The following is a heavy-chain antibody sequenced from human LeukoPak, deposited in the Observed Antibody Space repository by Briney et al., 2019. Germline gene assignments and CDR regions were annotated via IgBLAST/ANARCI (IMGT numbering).Heavy chain of an antibody. CDR2: ISSSSSYI. V-gene: IGHV3-21*01. Sequence: GGSPRLSCAASGFTFSSYSMNWVRQAPGKGLEWVSSISSSSSYIYYADSVKGRFTISRDNAKNSLYLQMNSLRAEDTAVYYCARDGTGYCSGGSCYTYYYYYGMDVWGQGTTVTVSS. CDR3: ARDGTGYCSGGSCYTYYYYYGMDV. J-gene: IGHJ6*02. D-gene: IGHD2-15*01. CDR1: GFTFSSYS.